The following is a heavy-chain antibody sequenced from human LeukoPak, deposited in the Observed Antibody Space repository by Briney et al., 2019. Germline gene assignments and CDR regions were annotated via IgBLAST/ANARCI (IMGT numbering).Heavy chain of an antibody. CDR3: KGSSGYSYYYYMDV. J-gene: IGHJ6*03. D-gene: IGHD3-22*01. CDR1: GDSIIGYY. CDR2: IYYTGNT. V-gene: IGHV4-39*07. Sequence: PSETLSLTCSVSGDSIIGYYWGWIRQPPGKGLEWIGNIYYTGNTYYNSSLKSRVTISLDTSKNQFSLKVISMTAADTAVYYCKGSSGYSYYYYMDVWGIGTTVTVSS.